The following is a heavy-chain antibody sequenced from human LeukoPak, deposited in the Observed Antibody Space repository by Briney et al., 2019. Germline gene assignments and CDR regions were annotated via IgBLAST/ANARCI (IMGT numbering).Heavy chain of an antibody. D-gene: IGHD5-18*01. J-gene: IGHJ4*02. V-gene: IGHV3-23*01. CDR3: AREMGGYSYVFDY. Sequence: GGSLRLSCAASGFTFSSYAMSWVRQAPGKGLEWVSGISGSGGYTYYADSVRGRFTISRDNFKNTLSLQVNSLRAEDTAVYYCAREMGGYSYVFDYWGQGTLVTVSS. CDR1: GFTFSSYA. CDR2: ISGSGGYT.